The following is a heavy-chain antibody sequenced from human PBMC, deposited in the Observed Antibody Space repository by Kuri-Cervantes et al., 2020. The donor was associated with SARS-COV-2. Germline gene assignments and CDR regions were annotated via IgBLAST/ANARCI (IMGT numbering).Heavy chain of an antibody. CDR3: AKVGQQLVPDWFDP. V-gene: IGHV3-53*05. CDR2: IYSGGST. J-gene: IGHJ5*02. CDR1: GFTVSSNY. Sequence: LSLTCGASGFTVSSNYMSWVRQAPGKGLEWVSVIYSGGSTYYADSVKGRFTISRDNSKNTLYLQMNSLRAEDTAVYYCAKVGQQLVPDWFDPWGQGTLVTVSS. D-gene: IGHD6-13*01.